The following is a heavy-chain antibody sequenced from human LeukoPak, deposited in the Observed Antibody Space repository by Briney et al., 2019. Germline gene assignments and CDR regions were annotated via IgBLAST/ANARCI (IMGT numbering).Heavy chain of an antibody. V-gene: IGHV4-59*01. J-gene: IGHJ4*02. Sequence: SETLSLTCTVSGGPISSYYWSWIRQPPGKGLEWIGYIYYSGSTNYNPSLESRVTISVDTSKNQFSLKLSSVTAADTAVYYCATRLLCYWGQGTLVTVSS. CDR3: ATRLLCY. CDR1: GGPISSYY. CDR2: IYYSGST. D-gene: IGHD2-21*01.